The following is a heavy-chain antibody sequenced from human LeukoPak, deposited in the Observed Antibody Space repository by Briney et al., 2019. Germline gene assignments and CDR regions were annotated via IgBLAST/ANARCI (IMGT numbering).Heavy chain of an antibody. CDR1: GYTLTELS. J-gene: IGHJ5*02. D-gene: IGHD3-22*01. CDR3: ATMSSGYYYDSSGRTGHNWFDP. V-gene: IGHV1-24*01. CDR2: FDPEDGET. Sequence: ASVKVSCKVSGYTLTELSMHWVRQAPGKGLEWMGGFDPEDGETIYAQKFQGRVTMTEDTSTDTAYMELGSLRSEDTAVYYCATMSSGYYYDSSGRTGHNWFDPWGQGTLVTVSS.